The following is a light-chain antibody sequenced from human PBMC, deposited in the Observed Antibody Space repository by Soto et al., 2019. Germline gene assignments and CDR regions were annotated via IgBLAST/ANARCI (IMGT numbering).Light chain of an antibody. CDR1: QSVGTY. Sequence: EIVLIRSPATLSVSPGERATLSCRASQSVGTYFAWYQQKPGQAPRLLIYDSSNWATGIPARFSGSGSGTDVTLTISSLEPEDFAVYYCQQRSDWPSTFGGGTKVEIK. CDR2: DSS. CDR3: QQRSDWPST. J-gene: IGKJ4*01. V-gene: IGKV3-11*01.